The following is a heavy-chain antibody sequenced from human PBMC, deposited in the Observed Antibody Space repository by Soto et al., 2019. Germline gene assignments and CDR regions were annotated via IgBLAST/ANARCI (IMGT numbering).Heavy chain of an antibody. CDR2: IYYSGST. V-gene: IGHV4-31*03. D-gene: IGHD3-22*01. CDR3: ARGGFYYDTKGGAFDI. Sequence: QVQLQESGPGLVKPSQTLSLTCTVSGGSISSGGYYWSWIRQHPGKGLEWIGYIYYSGSTSYNPSLKSRVTISVDTSKNQFSLKLSSVTAADTAVYYCARGGFYYDTKGGAFDIWGQGTMVTVSS. CDR1: GGSISSGGYY. J-gene: IGHJ3*02.